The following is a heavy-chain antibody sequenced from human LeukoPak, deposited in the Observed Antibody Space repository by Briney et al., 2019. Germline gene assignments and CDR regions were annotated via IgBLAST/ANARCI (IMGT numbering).Heavy chain of an antibody. J-gene: IGHJ2*01. Sequence: SQTLSLTCTVSGGSISSGSYYWSWIRQPAGKGLEWIGRIYTGGSTNYNPSLKSRVTISVDTSKNQFSLKLSSVTAADTAVYYCARDRCAGCWYFDLWGRGTLVTVSS. CDR3: ARDRCAGCWYFDL. D-gene: IGHD4-17*01. CDR2: IYTGGST. V-gene: IGHV4-61*02. CDR1: GGSISSGSYY.